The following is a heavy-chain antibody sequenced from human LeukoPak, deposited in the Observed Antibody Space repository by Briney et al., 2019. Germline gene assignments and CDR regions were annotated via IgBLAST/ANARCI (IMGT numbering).Heavy chain of an antibody. Sequence: GGSLRLSCAASGFILSSYSMNWVRQAPGGGLEWVSSISSDSRYIFYADSVRGRFTISRDGAKSSLFLQMNNLRAEDTAVYYCARFETRGTGDFDNWGQGTLVTVSS. CDR3: ARFETRGTGDFDN. CDR2: ISSDSRYI. CDR1: GFILSSYS. J-gene: IGHJ4*02. D-gene: IGHD3/OR15-3a*01. V-gene: IGHV3-21*01.